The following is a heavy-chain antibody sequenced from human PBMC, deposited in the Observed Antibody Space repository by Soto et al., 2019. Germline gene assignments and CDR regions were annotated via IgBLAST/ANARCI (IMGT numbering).Heavy chain of an antibody. CDR1: GGSISSGGYY. V-gene: IGHV4-31*03. CDR2: IYYSGST. CDR3: ARGGSKPGYFDY. Sequence: SLSPAGPVYGGSISSGGYYWSWIRQHPGKGLEWIGYIYYSGSTYYNPSLKSRVTISVDTSKNQFSLKLSSVTAADTAVYYCARGGSKPGYFDYWGQGTLVTVYS. J-gene: IGHJ4*02.